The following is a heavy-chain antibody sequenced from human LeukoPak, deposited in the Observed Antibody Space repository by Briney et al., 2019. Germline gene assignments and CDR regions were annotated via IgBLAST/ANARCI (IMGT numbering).Heavy chain of an antibody. V-gene: IGHV1-2*02. J-gene: IGHJ1*01. CDR3: ATSLYCSSTNCYALYFQH. CDR2: INPNRGGT. CDR1: GYTFTGYY. Sequence: ASVKVSCKASGYTFTGYYMHWVRQAPGQGLEWMGWINPNRGGTNYAQKFQGRVTMTRDPSISPAYMELSRLRSDDTAVYYCATSLYCSSTNCYALYFQHWGQGTLVTVSS. D-gene: IGHD2-2*01.